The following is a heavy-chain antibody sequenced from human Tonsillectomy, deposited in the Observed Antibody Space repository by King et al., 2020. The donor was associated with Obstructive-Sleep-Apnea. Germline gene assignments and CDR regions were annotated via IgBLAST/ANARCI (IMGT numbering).Heavy chain of an antibody. CDR3: TRHLRGEVAGQDY. J-gene: IGHJ4*02. CDR2: IRSKANNYAT. CDR1: GFTFSGSA. Sequence: VQLVESGGGLVQPGGSLKLSGAASGFTFSGSAMHWVRQASGKGLEWVGRIRSKANNYATAYAASVEGRFTISRDDSKNTAYLQMNSLKTEDTAVYYCTRHLRGEVAGQDYWGQGTLVTVSS. V-gene: IGHV3-73*01. D-gene: IGHD6-19*01.